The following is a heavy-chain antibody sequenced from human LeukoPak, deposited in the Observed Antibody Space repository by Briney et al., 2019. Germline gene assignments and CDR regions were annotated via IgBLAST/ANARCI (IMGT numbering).Heavy chain of an antibody. CDR3: ARDHGSAYYRAPRH. J-gene: IGHJ4*02. CDR1: GYIFTNYY. Sequence: GASVTVSFKASGYIFTNYYMHWVRQAPGQGLEWMGTINPSGGSTTYAQKFQGRVTMTRDTSTSTVYMELSSLRSEDTAVYYCARDHGSAYYRAPRHWGQGTLVTVSS. V-gene: IGHV1-46*01. D-gene: IGHD3-10*01. CDR2: INPSGGST.